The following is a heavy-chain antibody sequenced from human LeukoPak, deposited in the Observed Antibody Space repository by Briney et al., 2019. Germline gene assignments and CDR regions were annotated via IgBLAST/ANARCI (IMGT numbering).Heavy chain of an antibody. CDR1: GFTFSSYG. J-gene: IGHJ4*02. V-gene: IGHV3-30*18. D-gene: IGHD5-18*01. CDR2: ISYDGSNK. Sequence: GGSLRLSCAASGFTFSSYGMHWVRQAPGKGLEWVAVISYDGSNKYYADFVKGRFTISRDNPKNRLYLQMNSLRPEDTAVYYCAKDTSGYSYGYASGYFDYWGQGTLVTVSS. CDR3: AKDTSGYSYGYASGYFDY.